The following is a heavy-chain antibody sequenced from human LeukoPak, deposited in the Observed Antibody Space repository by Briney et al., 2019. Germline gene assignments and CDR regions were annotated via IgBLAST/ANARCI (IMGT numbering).Heavy chain of an antibody. D-gene: IGHD2-2*02. J-gene: IGHJ5*02. CDR1: GGTFSSYT. CDR3: ARDNGYCSSTSCYTGVGWFDP. V-gene: IGHV1-69*04. Sequence: SVKVSCKASGGTFSSYTISWVRQAPGQGLEWMGRIIPILGIANYAQKFQGRVTITADKSTSTAYMELSSLRSEDTAVYYCARDNGYCSSTSCYTGVGWFDPWGRGTLVTVSS. CDR2: IIPILGIA.